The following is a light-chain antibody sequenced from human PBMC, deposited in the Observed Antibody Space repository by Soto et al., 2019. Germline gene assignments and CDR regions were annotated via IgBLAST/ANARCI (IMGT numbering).Light chain of an antibody. Sequence: ETVLTQSPGTLSLSPGERATLSCRASQSVSSNYLVWYQQKPGQAPRLLISGVSTRATGIPDRFSGSGSGTDFTLTISRLEPEDVAVCYCQQYAPSPAITFGQGTRVEIK. CDR3: QQYAPSPAIT. V-gene: IGKV3-20*01. CDR2: GVS. CDR1: QSVSSNY. J-gene: IGKJ5*01.